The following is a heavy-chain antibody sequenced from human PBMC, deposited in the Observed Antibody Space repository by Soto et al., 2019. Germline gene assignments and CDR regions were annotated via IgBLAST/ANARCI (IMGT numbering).Heavy chain of an antibody. D-gene: IGHD6-19*01. J-gene: IGHJ4*02. Sequence: QVQLQESGPGLVEPSGTLSLTCAVSGGSVSDTNWWSWVRQPPGKGLEWIGEIYHSGSTYYNPSLKSRVTISVDKSKHQFSLRLNSVTAAETAVYFCARDRAVSARGSFDYWGQGTLVTVSS. CDR1: GGSVSDTNW. CDR3: ARDRAVSARGSFDY. V-gene: IGHV4-4*02. CDR2: IYHSGST.